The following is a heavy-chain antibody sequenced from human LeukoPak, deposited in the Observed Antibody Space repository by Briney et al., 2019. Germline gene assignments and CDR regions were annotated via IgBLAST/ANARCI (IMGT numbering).Heavy chain of an antibody. D-gene: IGHD1-14*01. CDR3: VTLSPVHPVPEK. V-gene: IGHV1-24*01. Sequence: ASVKDSCKVSGYTLTELSMHCVRQAPGKGLEWRGGFDPEDGETIYARKFQGRVTITEDTSADTAYMELSSLRSEDTAVYYCVTLSPVHPVPEKWGKGTLVTVSS. CDR1: GYTLTELS. J-gene: IGHJ4*02. CDR2: FDPEDGET.